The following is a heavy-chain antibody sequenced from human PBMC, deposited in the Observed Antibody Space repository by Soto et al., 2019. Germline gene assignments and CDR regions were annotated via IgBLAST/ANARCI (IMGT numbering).Heavy chain of an antibody. CDR1: GGSISSNFYY. CDR2: IYYRGST. V-gene: IGHV4-39*01. D-gene: IGHD3-16*01. CDR3: ARQTDDSYTLTAYDI. J-gene: IGHJ3*02. Sequence: SETLSLTCTVSGGSISSNFYYWGWIRQPPGKGLQWIGNIYYRGSTNYNPSLKSPVTISVDTSKNQFSLKLSSVTAADTAVYYCARQTDDSYTLTAYDIWGQGTMVTVSS.